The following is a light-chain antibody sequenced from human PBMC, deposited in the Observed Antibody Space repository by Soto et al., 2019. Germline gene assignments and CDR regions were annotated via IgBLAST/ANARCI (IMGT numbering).Light chain of an antibody. CDR3: QQYGSSPWT. V-gene: IGKV3-20*01. CDR2: GAS. J-gene: IGKJ1*01. Sequence: EIVLTQSPGTLSLSPGERATLSRRASQSVRSSYLAWYQQKPGQAPRLLIYGASSRATGIPDRFSGSGSGTEFTLTISRLEPEDFAVYYCQQYGSSPWTFGQGTKVEIK. CDR1: QSVRSSY.